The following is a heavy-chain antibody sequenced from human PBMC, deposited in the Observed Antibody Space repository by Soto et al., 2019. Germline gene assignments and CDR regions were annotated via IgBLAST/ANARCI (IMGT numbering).Heavy chain of an antibody. CDR2: IYYSGST. D-gene: IGHD5-18*01. CDR3: ARGDGIQLWYLDY. J-gene: IGHJ4*02. CDR1: GGSISSGGYY. V-gene: IGHV4-31*03. Sequence: SETLSLTCTVSGGSISSGGYYWRWIRQHPGKGLEWIGCIYYSGSTYYNPSLKSRVTISVDTSKNQFSLKLSSVTAADTAVYYCARGDGIQLWYLDYWGQGTLVTVSS.